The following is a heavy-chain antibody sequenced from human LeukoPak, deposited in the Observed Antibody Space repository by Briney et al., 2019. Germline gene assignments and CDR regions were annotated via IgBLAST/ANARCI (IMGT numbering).Heavy chain of an antibody. Sequence: SETLSLTCTVSGGSISSYYWSWIRQPAGKGLEWIGRIYTSGGTNYNPSLKSRVTMSVDTSKNQFSLKLSSVTAADTAVYYCARDHTDGYSGYDRHFDYWGQGTLVTVSS. V-gene: IGHV4-4*07. CDR2: IYTSGGT. CDR1: GGSISSYY. D-gene: IGHD5-12*01. J-gene: IGHJ4*02. CDR3: ARDHTDGYSGYDRHFDY.